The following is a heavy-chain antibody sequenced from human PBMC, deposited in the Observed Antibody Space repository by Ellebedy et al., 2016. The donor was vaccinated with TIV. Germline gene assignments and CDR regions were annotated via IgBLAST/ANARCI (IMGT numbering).Heavy chain of an antibody. V-gene: IGHV5-51*01. CDR1: GYSFTSYW. CDR2: IYPGDSDT. CDR3: ARSAHRFVIRHWFDP. D-gene: IGHD3-10*01. J-gene: IGHJ5*02. Sequence: GESLKISCKGSGYSFTSYWIGWVRQMPGKGLEWMGIIYPGDSDTRYSPSFQGQVTISADKSISTAYLQWSSLKASDTAMYYCARSAHRFVIRHWFDPWGQGTLVTVSS.